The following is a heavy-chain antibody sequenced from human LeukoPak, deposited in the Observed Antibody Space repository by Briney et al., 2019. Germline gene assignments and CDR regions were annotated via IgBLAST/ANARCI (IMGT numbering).Heavy chain of an antibody. V-gene: IGHV4-59*01. D-gene: IGHD1-26*01. CDR1: GGSISTYY. Sequence: SETLSLTCTVSGGSISTYYWNWIRQPPGKGLEWIGYIYYSGSTNYNPSLKSRVTISVDTSKNQFSLKLSSVTAADTAVYYCAREVYSGRGKDAFDIWGQGTMVTVSS. J-gene: IGHJ3*02. CDR2: IYYSGST. CDR3: AREVYSGRGKDAFDI.